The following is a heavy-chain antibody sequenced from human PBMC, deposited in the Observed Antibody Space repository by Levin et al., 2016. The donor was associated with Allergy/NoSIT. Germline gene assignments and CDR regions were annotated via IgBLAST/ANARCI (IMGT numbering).Heavy chain of an antibody. J-gene: IGHJ4*02. V-gene: IGHV3-23*01. CDR1: GFTFYTYA. CDR2: ISASGSLT. CDR3: ARDSFLLTGYLDL. Sequence: GESLKISCTASGFTFYTYAMNWVRQAPGKGLEWVSFISASGSLTKYTDSVRGRFTISRDNSKNSIYLQMTSLRIEDAGTYYCARDSFLLTGYLDLWGQGTLVTVSS. D-gene: IGHD3-9*01.